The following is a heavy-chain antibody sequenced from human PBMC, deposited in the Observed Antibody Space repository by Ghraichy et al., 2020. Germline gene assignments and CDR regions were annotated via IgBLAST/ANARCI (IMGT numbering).Heavy chain of an antibody. Sequence: SETLSLTCAVSGGSISSGGYSWSWIRQPPGKGLEWIGYIYHSGSTYYNPSLKSRVTTSVDRSKNQFSLKLSSVTAADTAVYYCARATYYYDSSGYYMLYYYYMDVWGKGTTVTVSS. CDR3: ARATYYYDSSGYYMLYYYYMDV. D-gene: IGHD3-22*01. CDR2: IYHSGST. V-gene: IGHV4-30-2*01. CDR1: GGSISSGGYS. J-gene: IGHJ6*03.